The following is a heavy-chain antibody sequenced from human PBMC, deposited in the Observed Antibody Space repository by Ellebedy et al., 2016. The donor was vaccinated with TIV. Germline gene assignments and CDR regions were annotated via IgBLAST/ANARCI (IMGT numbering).Heavy chain of an antibody. V-gene: IGHV4-4*02. D-gene: IGHD3-22*01. CDR3: ATLETYYYDRDGYVSWFDP. CDR1: GGSISSGKW. J-gene: IGHJ5*02. CDR2: IYHSGST. Sequence: SETLSLTXAVSGGSISSGKWWSWVRQPPGKGLEWIGRIYHSGSTSYNPSLKSRVTISVDKSKNQFSLKMTSVTAAGTAVYYCATLETYYYDRDGYVSWFDPWGLGALVTVSS.